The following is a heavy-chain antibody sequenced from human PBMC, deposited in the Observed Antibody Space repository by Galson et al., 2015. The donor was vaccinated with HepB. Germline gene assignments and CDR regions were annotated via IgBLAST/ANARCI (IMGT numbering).Heavy chain of an antibody. D-gene: IGHD2-21*01. Sequence: SLRLSCAAPGITFSTYVMSWVRQAPGKGLEWVSSIVGSGESTFYADSLKGRFTISRDNSRNTLYLQMNRLRADDTAIYYCAKTSYCDGGPCFSGYFDSWGQGTLVAVSS. V-gene: IGHV3-23*01. J-gene: IGHJ4*02. CDR1: GITFSTYV. CDR3: AKTSYCDGGPCFSGYFDS. CDR2: IVGSGEST.